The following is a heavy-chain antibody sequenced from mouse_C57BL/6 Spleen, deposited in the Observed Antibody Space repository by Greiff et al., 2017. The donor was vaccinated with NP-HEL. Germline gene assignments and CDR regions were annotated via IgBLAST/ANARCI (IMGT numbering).Heavy chain of an antibody. Sequence: EVHLVESGGGLVKPGGSLKLSCAASGFTFSDYGMHWVRQAPEKGLEWVAYISSGSSTIYYADTVKGRFTISRDNAKNTLFLQMTSLRSEDTAMYYCARPGGSSYYYAMDYWGQGTSVTVSS. D-gene: IGHD1-1*01. CDR3: ARPGGSSYYYAMDY. V-gene: IGHV5-17*01. CDR2: ISSGSSTI. J-gene: IGHJ4*01. CDR1: GFTFSDYG.